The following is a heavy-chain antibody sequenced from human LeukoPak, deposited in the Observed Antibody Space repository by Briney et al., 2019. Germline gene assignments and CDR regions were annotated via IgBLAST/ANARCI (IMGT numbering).Heavy chain of an antibody. CDR3: ARGYDGVFDY. J-gene: IGHJ4*02. V-gene: IGHV4-61*08. Sequence: SQTLSLTCTVSGGSISSGGYYWSWIRQPPGKGLEWIGYIYYSGSTNYNPSLKSRVTISVDTSKNQFSLKLSSVTAADTAVYYCARGYDGVFDYWGQGTLVTVSS. CDR1: GGSISSGGYY. D-gene: IGHD3-3*01. CDR2: IYYSGST.